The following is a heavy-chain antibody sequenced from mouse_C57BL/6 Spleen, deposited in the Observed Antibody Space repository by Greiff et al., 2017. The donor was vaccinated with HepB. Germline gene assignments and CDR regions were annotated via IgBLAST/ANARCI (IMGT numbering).Heavy chain of an antibody. CDR3: ARHDHPAYYSNYVWFAY. CDR1: GYTFTEYT. V-gene: IGHV1-62-2*01. J-gene: IGHJ3*01. Sequence: VKLQQSGAELVKPGASVKLSCKASGYTFTEYTIHWVKQRSGQGLEWIGWFYPGSGSIKYNEKFKDKATLTADKSSSTVYMELSRLTSEDSAVYFCARHDHPAYYSNYVWFAYWGQGTLVTVSA. CDR2: FYPGSGSI. D-gene: IGHD2-5*01.